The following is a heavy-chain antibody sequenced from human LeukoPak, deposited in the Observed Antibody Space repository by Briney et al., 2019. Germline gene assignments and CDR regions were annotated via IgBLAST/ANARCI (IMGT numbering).Heavy chain of an antibody. CDR1: GFTFSSYA. Sequence: GGSLRLSCAASGFTFSSYAIHWVRQAPGKGLEWVAVISYDGSNKYYADSVKGRFTISRDNSKNTLYLQMNSLRAEDTAVYYCARDVRAFDIWGQGTMVTVSS. CDR2: ISYDGSNK. J-gene: IGHJ3*02. V-gene: IGHV3-30*01. CDR3: ARDVRAFDI.